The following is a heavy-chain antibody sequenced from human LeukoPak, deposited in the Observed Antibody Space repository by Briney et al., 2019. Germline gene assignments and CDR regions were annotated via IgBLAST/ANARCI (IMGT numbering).Heavy chain of an antibody. V-gene: IGHV3-53*01. CDR2: TYGGGST. Sequence: PGGSLRLSCAASGFTFSDYYMSWIRQAPGKGPEWVSITYGGGSTFFADSVKGRFTTSRDNSKNTVYLQMNTLRAEDTAVYYCARTSDYRFEYWGQGTLVTVSS. J-gene: IGHJ4*02. CDR3: ARTSDYRFEY. D-gene: IGHD3-9*01. CDR1: GFTFSDYY.